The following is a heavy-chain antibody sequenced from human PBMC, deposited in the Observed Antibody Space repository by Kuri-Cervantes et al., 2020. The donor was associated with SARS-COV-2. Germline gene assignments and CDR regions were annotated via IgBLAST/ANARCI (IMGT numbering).Heavy chain of an antibody. V-gene: IGHV1-46*01. J-gene: IGHJ5*02. D-gene: IGHD5-18*01. Sequence: ASVKVSCKASGYTFTSYYMHWVRQAPGQGLEWRGIINPSGGSTSYAQKFQGRVTMTRDTFTSTVHLELSILRYDDTAVYYCASVGYSYGYWFDPWGQGTLVTVSS. CDR2: INPSGGST. CDR1: GYTFTSYY. CDR3: ASVGYSYGYWFDP.